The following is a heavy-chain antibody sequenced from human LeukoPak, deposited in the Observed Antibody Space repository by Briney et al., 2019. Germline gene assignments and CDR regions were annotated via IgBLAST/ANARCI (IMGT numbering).Heavy chain of an antibody. Sequence: SETLSLTCSVSGGSISSSSYYWGWIRQPPGKGLEWIGSIYYSGSTYYNPSLKSRVTISVDTSKNQFSLKLSSVTAADTAVYYCARHKAGVVVPAYYFDYWGQGTLVTVSS. J-gene: IGHJ4*02. CDR2: IYYSGST. CDR3: ARHKAGVVVPAYYFDY. V-gene: IGHV4-39*01. D-gene: IGHD2-2*01. CDR1: GGSISSSSYY.